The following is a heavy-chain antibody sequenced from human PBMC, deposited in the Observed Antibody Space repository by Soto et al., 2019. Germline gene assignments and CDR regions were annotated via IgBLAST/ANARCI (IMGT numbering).Heavy chain of an antibody. V-gene: IGHV3-23*01. D-gene: IGHD2-8*02. CDR3: ANESTARLGYCFVGVCYHDY. CDR2: ISSSGDST. Sequence: GGSLRLSCAASGFTFSTYAMSWVRQAPGKGLEWVSAISSSGDSTYFADSVKGRFTISRDNSKNTLYLQMNSLRVEDTAVYYCANESTARLGYCFVGVCYHDYWGQGTQVTVSS. CDR1: GFTFSTYA. J-gene: IGHJ4*02.